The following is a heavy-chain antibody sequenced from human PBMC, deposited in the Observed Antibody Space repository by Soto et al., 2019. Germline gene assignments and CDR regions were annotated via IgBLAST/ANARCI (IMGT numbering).Heavy chain of an antibody. CDR1: GGTFSSYA. J-gene: IGHJ6*02. Sequence: SVKVSCKASGGTFSSYAISWVRQAPGQGLEWMGGIIPIFGTANYAQKFQGRVTITADESTSTAYMELSSLRSEDTAVYYCARDFVYCSSTSCYPPGYGMDVWGQGTTVTVSS. CDR2: IIPIFGTA. V-gene: IGHV1-69*13. CDR3: ARDFVYCSSTSCYPPGYGMDV. D-gene: IGHD2-2*01.